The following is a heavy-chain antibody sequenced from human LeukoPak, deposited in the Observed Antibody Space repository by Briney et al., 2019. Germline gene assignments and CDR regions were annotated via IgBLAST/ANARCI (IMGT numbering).Heavy chain of an antibody. D-gene: IGHD5-24*01. V-gene: IGHV4-39*01. CDR2: ICYSGST. CDR1: SGSISSSSYC. Sequence: SSETLSLTCTVSSGSISSSSYCWGWIRQPPGKGLEWIGSICYSGSTFYNPSLKSRVTLSVDTSKNQFSLKVSSVTAADTAVYYCVRTENYMPEDWLYPWGQGALVTVSS. J-gene: IGHJ5*02. CDR3: VRTENYMPEDWLYP.